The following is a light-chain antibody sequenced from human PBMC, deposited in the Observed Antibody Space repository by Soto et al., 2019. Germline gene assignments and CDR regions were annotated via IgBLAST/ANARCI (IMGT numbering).Light chain of an antibody. Sequence: EIVMTQSPATLSVSPGERATLSCRASQSVGSNLAWYQQKPGQAPRLLIYGASTRATGIPDRFSGSGSGTDFTLTISRLEPEDFAVYYCQQYGSSPPDTFGQGTRLEIK. CDR1: QSVGSN. CDR2: GAS. J-gene: IGKJ5*01. V-gene: IGKV3-20*01. CDR3: QQYGSSPPDT.